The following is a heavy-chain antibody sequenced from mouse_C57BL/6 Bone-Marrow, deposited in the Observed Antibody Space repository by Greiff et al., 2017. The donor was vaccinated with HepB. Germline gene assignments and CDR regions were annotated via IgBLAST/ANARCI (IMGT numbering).Heavy chain of an antibody. CDR1: GYTFTSYW. J-gene: IGHJ1*03. CDR3: ARSGYYGSSWYFDV. CDR2: IDPHSGGT. Sequence: QVQLQQPGAELVKPGASVKLSCKASGYTFTSYWMHWVKQRPGRGLEWIGRIDPHSGGTKYNEKFKSTATLTVDKPSSTTYLQLSSLTSEDSAVYDCARSGYYGSSWYFDVWGTGTTVTVSS. D-gene: IGHD1-1*01. V-gene: IGHV1-72*01.